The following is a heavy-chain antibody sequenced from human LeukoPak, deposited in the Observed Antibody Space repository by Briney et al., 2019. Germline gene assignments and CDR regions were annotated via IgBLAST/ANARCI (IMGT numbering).Heavy chain of an antibody. D-gene: IGHD3-3*01. V-gene: IGHV3-7*01. J-gene: IGHJ4*02. CDR2: IKEDGSLK. Sequence: GGSLRLPCAASGFGFSNFWMSWVRQAPGKGPEWVANIKEDGSLKNYVDSVEGRFTVSRDNAKNTLYLQMNSLRLEDTAVYYCVRGFGVVIAFDYWGQGTLVTVSS. CDR3: VRGFGVVIAFDY. CDR1: GFGFSNFW.